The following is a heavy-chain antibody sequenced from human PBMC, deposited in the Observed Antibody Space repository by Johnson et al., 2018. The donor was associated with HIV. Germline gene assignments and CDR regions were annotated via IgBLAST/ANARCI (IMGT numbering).Heavy chain of an antibody. J-gene: IGHJ3*02. Sequence: VQLVESGGGVARPGGSLRLSCAASGFTFDDYGMSWVRQAPGKGLEWVSGINWNGGDTAYAGSVKGRFTISRDNAKNSLYLQMNSLRAEDTALYYCAREAYCSGGSCYDAFDIWGQGTMVTVSS. CDR2: INWNGGDT. D-gene: IGHD2-15*01. CDR3: AREAYCSGGSCYDAFDI. V-gene: IGHV3-20*04. CDR1: GFTFDDYG.